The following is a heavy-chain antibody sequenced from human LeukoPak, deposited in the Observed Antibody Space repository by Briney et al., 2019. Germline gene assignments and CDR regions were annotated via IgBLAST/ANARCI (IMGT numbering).Heavy chain of an antibody. CDR1: GGAISSTNW. J-gene: IGHJ4*02. CDR3: ARGRKYTSGYRVTELGSGYSDY. D-gene: IGHD5-18*01. V-gene: IGHV4-4*02. CDR2: IFHGGST. Sequence: SETLSLTCAVSGGAISSTNWWSWVRQSPEKGLEWIGEIFHGGSTNYNPSLKSRVTILGDKSRNQFSLKMSSVTAADTAVYYCARGRKYTSGYRVTELGSGYSDYWGQGTLVTVSS.